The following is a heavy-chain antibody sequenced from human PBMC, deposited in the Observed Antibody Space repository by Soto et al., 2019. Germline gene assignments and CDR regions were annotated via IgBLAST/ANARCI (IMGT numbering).Heavy chain of an antibody. CDR3: ARGHQDFGSGYYPRGGGDDYYYGMDV. CDR2: MNPNRGNT. Sequence: ASVKVSCKASGYTFTSYDINWVRQATGQGLEWMGWMNPNRGNTGYAQKFQGRVTMTRNTSISTAYMELSSLRSEDTAVYYCARGHQDFGSGYYPRGGGDDYYYGMDVWGQGTTVTVSS. V-gene: IGHV1-8*01. J-gene: IGHJ6*02. CDR1: GYTFTSYD. D-gene: IGHD3-3*01.